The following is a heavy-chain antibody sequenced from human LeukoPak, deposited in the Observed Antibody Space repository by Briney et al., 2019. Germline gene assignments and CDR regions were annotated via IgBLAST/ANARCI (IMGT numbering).Heavy chain of an antibody. Sequence: GGSLRLSCAASGFTFSDYYMSWIRQTPGKGLEWLSYISVSGTIHYADSVKGRFTISRDNGRNSLFLQMNRLRVGDTGVYFCATAPHGAPDYIDVWGRGTTVSVSS. CDR3: ATAPHGAPDYIDV. J-gene: IGHJ6*03. CDR1: GFTFSDYY. D-gene: IGHD3-16*01. V-gene: IGHV3-69-1*01. CDR2: ISVSGTI.